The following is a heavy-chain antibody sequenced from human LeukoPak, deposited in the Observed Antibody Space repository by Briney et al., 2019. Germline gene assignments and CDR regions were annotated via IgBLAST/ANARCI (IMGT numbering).Heavy chain of an antibody. V-gene: IGHV5-51*01. CDR3: ARQWGDCSSTSCYPAY. CDR2: IYPGDSDT. Sequence: GESLKISCKGSGYSFASYWIAWVRKMPGKGLEWMGIIYPGDSDTRYSPSFQGQVTISADKSISTAYLQWSSLKASDTAIYYCARQWGDCSSTSCYPAYWGQGTLVTVSS. D-gene: IGHD2-2*01. CDR1: GYSFASYW. J-gene: IGHJ4*02.